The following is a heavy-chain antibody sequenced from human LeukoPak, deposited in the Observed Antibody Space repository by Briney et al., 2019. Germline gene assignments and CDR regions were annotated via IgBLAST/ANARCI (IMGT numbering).Heavy chain of an antibody. Sequence: KPSETLSLTCTVSGGSISTYYWNWLRQSAGKGLEWIGRIYTSGSTNYNASLKSRVTLSLDTSKNQFSLKLTSVTAADTAVYYCARWITTQGTFDIWAQGTTVTVSS. D-gene: IGHD1-1*01. CDR1: GGSISTYY. CDR2: IYTSGST. V-gene: IGHV4-4*07. J-gene: IGHJ3*02. CDR3: ARWITTQGTFDI.